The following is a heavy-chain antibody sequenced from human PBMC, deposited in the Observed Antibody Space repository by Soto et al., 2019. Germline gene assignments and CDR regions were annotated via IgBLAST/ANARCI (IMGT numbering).Heavy chain of an antibody. V-gene: IGHV3-23*01. J-gene: IGHJ4*02. CDR2: ISGSGGST. Sequence: PGGSLRLSCAASGFTFSSYAMSWVRQAPGKGLEWVSAISGSGGSTYYADSVKGRFTISRDNSKNTLYLQMNSLRAEDTAVYYCAKAGDDYIWGSYRAYWGQGSLVTVSS. D-gene: IGHD3-16*02. CDR1: GFTFSSYA. CDR3: AKAGDDYIWGSYRAY.